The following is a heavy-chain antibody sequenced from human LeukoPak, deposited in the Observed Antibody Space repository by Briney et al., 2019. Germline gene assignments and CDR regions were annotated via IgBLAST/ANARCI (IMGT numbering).Heavy chain of an antibody. Sequence: GGSLRLSCTAAGFTFSDYAVTWVRQAPGKGLEWVGFIRNKANGRTADYAASVKGRFTISRDDSKTIAYLQMNSLKTEDTAVYYCSRAYSTGWLGINDYWGQGALVTVSS. CDR1: GFTFSDYA. J-gene: IGHJ4*02. CDR2: IRNKANGRTA. D-gene: IGHD6-19*01. CDR3: SRAYSTGWLGINDY. V-gene: IGHV3-49*04.